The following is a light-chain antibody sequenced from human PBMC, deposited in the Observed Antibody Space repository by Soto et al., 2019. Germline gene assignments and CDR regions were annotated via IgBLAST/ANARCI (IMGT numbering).Light chain of an antibody. J-gene: IGKJ1*01. V-gene: IGKV1-39*01. CDR3: QQSYSYPVT. CDR1: QSISSY. CDR2: TAS. Sequence: DIQMTQSPSSLSASVGDRVTITCRASQSISSYLNWYRQRPRKAPELLIYTASNLQSGVPSRFSGSGSGTDFTLTIRSLQPEDFATYYCQQSYSYPVTFGQGTKVEIK.